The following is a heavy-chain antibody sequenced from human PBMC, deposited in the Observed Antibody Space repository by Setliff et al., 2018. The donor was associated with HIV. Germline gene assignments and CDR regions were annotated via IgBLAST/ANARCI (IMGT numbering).Heavy chain of an antibody. J-gene: IGHJ4*02. CDR1: GFTVSTYY. CDR2: IYSCGDT. Sequence: GGSLRLSCAASGFTVSTYYMSWVRQAPGKGLEWTSTIYSCGDTYHADSVKGRVTLSRDNSKNTLYLQMNSLRTEDTAVYYCARVRLYNNALDYWGQGTLVTVSS. V-gene: IGHV3-66*03. D-gene: IGHD3-10*01. CDR3: ARVRLYNNALDY.